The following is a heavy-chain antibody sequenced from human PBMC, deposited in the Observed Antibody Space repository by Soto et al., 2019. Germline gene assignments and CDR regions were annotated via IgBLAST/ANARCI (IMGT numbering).Heavy chain of an antibody. D-gene: IGHD3-3*01. Sequence: QEHVVESGGGVVQPGRSLRLSCAASGFSFSNYGMHWVRQAPGKGLEWVAAISYDGSNKYHGDSVKGRFTISRDNSKNTLYLQMTSLRAEDTAVYFCAKDWRWNVLNHVMNVWGQGTTVTVSS. CDR2: ISYDGSNK. CDR1: GFSFSNYG. V-gene: IGHV3-30*18. CDR3: AKDWRWNVLNHVMNV. J-gene: IGHJ6*02.